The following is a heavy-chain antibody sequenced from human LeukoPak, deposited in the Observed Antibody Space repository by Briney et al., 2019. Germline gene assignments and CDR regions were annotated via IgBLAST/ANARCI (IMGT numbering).Heavy chain of an antibody. Sequence: SETLSLTCAVYGGSFSGYYWSWIRQPPGKGLEWIGEINHSGSTNYNPSLKSRVTISEDTSKNQFSLKLSSVTAADTAVYYCARGRRWFVDYWGQGTLVTVSS. D-gene: IGHD3-10*01. J-gene: IGHJ4*02. CDR2: INHSGST. V-gene: IGHV4-34*01. CDR1: GGSFSGYY. CDR3: ARGRRWFVDY.